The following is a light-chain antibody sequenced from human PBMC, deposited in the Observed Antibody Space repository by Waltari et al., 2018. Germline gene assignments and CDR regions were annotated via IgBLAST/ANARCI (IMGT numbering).Light chain of an antibody. CDR2: AAS. Sequence: DIQMTQSPSSLSASVGDRVTITCRVSQSISSYLNWYQQKPGKAPKLLIYAASRLQSGVPSRFSGSGSRTEFTLTISILQPEDFATYYCRQSYSTPYTFGQGTKLEIK. J-gene: IGKJ2*01. CDR3: RQSYSTPYT. CDR1: QSISSY. V-gene: IGKV1-39*01.